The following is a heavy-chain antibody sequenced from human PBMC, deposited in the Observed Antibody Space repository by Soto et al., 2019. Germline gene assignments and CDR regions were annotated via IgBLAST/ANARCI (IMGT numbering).Heavy chain of an antibody. CDR2: IYWDDDK. CDR3: AYLPCSGGSCYWFSFSGMDV. V-gene: IGHV2-5*02. CDR1: GFSLSTSGVG. J-gene: IGHJ6*02. Sequence: QITLKESGPTLVKPTQTLTLTCTFSGFSLSTSGVGVAWIRQPPGKALEWLALIYWDDDKRYRPSLESRLTINTDSSNIQVVLTMPKMDSVDTATYYCAYLPCSGGSCYWFSFSGMDVWGQGTTVTVSS. D-gene: IGHD2-15*01.